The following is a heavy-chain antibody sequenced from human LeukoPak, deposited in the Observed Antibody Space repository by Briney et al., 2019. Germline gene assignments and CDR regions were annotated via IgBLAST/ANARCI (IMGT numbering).Heavy chain of an antibody. J-gene: IGHJ4*02. CDR1: GDTFTSYD. V-gene: IGHV1-8*01. D-gene: IGHD3-3*01. CDR2: MNPNGGNA. Sequence: ASVKVSCKASGDTFTSYDINCGRQATGQRGEWMGWMNPNGGNAGYAKKFQGRGTMTRTPSITTAYMELSSLRSEDTAVYYCAAKLRFLEWSITPFDYWGQGALVTASS. CDR3: AAKLRFLEWSITPFDY.